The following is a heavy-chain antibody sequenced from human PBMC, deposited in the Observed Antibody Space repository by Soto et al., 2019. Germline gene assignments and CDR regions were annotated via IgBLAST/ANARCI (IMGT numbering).Heavy chain of an antibody. D-gene: IGHD3-22*01. Sequence: ASVKVSCKASGYTFTSYAMQWVRQAPGQRLEWMGWINAGNGNTKYSQKFQGRVTITRDTSASTAYMGLSSLRSEDTAVYYCARDQDYDYPRWFDPWGQGTLVTVSS. CDR3: ARDQDYDYPRWFDP. CDR1: GYTFTSYA. V-gene: IGHV1-3*01. J-gene: IGHJ5*02. CDR2: INAGNGNT.